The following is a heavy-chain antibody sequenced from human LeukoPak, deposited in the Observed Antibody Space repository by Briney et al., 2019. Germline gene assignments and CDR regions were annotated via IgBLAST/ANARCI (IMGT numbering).Heavy chain of an antibody. V-gene: IGHV3-74*01. CDR2: INSDGSST. CDR3: ARVSSGWFPFDY. J-gene: IGHJ4*02. CDR1: GFTFSSYW. Sequence: QPGGSLRLSCAASGFTFSSYWMHWVRQAPGKGLVWVSRINSDGSSTSYADSVKGRFTISRDNAKNTPYLQMNSLRAEDTAVYYCARVSSGWFPFDYWGQGTLVTVSS. D-gene: IGHD6-19*01.